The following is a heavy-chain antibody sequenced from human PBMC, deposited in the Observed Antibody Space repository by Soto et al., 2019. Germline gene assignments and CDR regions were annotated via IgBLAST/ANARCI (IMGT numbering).Heavy chain of an antibody. Sequence: QVHLMESGGGAVQAGRSLIVSCATSGFIFSAYGMHWVRQAPGKGLEWVAFINYEGSSNFYGDSVKGRFTVSRDNSKNTLFLQLNSLIGEDTATYYCARCKQKVIHCAMDVWGQGATVTVTS. D-gene: IGHD2-21*01. CDR1: GFIFSAYG. V-gene: IGHV3-33*01. CDR2: INYEGSSN. J-gene: IGHJ6*02. CDR3: ARCKQKVIHCAMDV.